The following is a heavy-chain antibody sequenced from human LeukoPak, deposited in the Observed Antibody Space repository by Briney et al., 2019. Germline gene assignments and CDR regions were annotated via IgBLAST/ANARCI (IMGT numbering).Heavy chain of an antibody. CDR2: INHSGST. D-gene: IGHD1-26*01. CDR1: GGSFSGYY. J-gene: IGHJ4*02. V-gene: IGHV4-34*01. CDR3: ARGERESIVATPTAYYFDY. Sequence: SETLSLTCAVYGGSFSGYYWSWIRQPPGKGLEWIGEINHSGSTNYNPSLKSRVTISVDTSKNQFSLKLSSVTAAATAVYYCARGERESIVATPTAYYFDYWGQGTLVTVSS.